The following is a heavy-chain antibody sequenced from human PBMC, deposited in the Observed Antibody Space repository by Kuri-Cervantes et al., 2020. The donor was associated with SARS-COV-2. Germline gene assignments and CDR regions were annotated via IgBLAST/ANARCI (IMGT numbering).Heavy chain of an antibody. V-gene: IGHV1-69*04. CDR1: GGTFSSYA. D-gene: IGHD3-10*01. J-gene: IGHJ6*02. Sequence: SVKVSCKASGGTFSSYAISWVRQAPGQGLEWMGRIIPILGIANYAQKFQGRVTITADKSTSTAYMELSSLRSEDTAVYYCARSANYGSGSYYMSYGMDVWGRGTTVTVS. CDR3: ARSANYGSGSYYMSYGMDV. CDR2: IIPILGIA.